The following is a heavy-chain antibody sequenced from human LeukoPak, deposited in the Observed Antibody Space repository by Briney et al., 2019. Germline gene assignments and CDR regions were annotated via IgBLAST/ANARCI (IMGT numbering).Heavy chain of an antibody. CDR2: IYTSGST. CDR1: GGSISSGSYY. CDR3: ARDRARVAAAGTYYYYTDV. J-gene: IGHJ6*03. D-gene: IGHD6-13*01. V-gene: IGHV4-61*02. Sequence: SQTLSLTCTVSGGSISSGSYYWSWIRQPAGKGLEWIGRIYTSGSTNYNPSLKSRVTISVDTSKNQFSLKLSSVTAADTAVYYCARDRARVAAAGTYYYYTDVWGKGTTVTVSS.